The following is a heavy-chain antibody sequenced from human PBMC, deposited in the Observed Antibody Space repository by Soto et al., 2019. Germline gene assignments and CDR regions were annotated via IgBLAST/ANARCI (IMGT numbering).Heavy chain of an antibody. V-gene: IGHV3-30*03. CDR2: ISYDGSNE. D-gene: IGHD6-13*01. Sequence: QVQLVESGGGVVQPGRSLRLSCAASGFTFSSHGMHWVRQAPGKGLEWVAVISYDGSNEYYADSVKGRITISRDNSKNTLYLQLNSLRVDDTALYNCAHTVRISWAIEFWGQRTLVTVSS. J-gene: IGHJ4*02. CDR1: GFTFSSHG. CDR3: AHTVRISWAIEF.